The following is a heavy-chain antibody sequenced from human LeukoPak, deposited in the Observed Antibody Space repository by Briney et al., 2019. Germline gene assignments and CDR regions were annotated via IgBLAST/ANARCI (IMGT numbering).Heavy chain of an antibody. D-gene: IGHD3-22*01. CDR2: ISYDGSNK. Sequence: TGRSVRLSCAASGFTFSTYGVHWVRQAPDKGLEWVAVISYDGSNKYYADSVKGRFTISRDSSKNTLYLQMNSLRAEDTAVYYCASHYDTSGYHYFDFLVQGTLVTVSS. J-gene: IGHJ4*02. CDR3: ASHYDTSGYHYFDF. CDR1: GFTFSTYG. V-gene: IGHV3-30*03.